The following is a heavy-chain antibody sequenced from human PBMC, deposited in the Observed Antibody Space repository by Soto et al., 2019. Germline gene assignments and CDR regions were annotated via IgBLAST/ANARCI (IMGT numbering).Heavy chain of an antibody. CDR1: GFTVSSNY. Sequence: PGRSLRLSCAASGFTVSSNYMSWVRQDPGKGLEWVSVIYSGGSTYYADSVKGRFTISRDNSKNTLYLQMNSLRAEDTAVYYCARETGQYSSLEGYYYGMDVWGQGTTVTVYS. CDR2: IYSGGST. D-gene: IGHD6-6*01. CDR3: ARETGQYSSLEGYYYGMDV. J-gene: IGHJ6*02. V-gene: IGHV3-53*01.